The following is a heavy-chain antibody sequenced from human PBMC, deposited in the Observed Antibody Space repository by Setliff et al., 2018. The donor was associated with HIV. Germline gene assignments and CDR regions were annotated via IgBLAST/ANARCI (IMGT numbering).Heavy chain of an antibody. J-gene: IGHJ4*02. CDR2: VHYSGNT. CDR1: GVSMTNNY. D-gene: IGHD2-15*01. V-gene: IGHV4-59*01. CDR3: AREKVAWTVADSFFEF. Sequence: SETLCLTCSVSGVSMTNNYWTWIRQSPGEGLEWIGYVHYSGNTRYNPSLKSRVTISVDTSKNKFSLKLSSVTAADTAVYYCAREKVAWTVADSFFEFWGQGVPVTVSS.